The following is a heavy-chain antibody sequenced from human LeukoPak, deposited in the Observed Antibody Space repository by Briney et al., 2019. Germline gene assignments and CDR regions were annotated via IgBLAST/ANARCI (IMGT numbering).Heavy chain of an antibody. Sequence: SQTLSLTCTVSGGSISSGGYYWSWIRRHPGKGLEWIGYIYYSGSTYYNPSLKSRVTISVDTSKNQFPLKLSSVTAADTAVYYCARDHSGGSGGNWFDPWGQGTLVTVSS. J-gene: IGHJ5*02. CDR2: IYYSGST. CDR3: ARDHSGGSGGNWFDP. CDR1: GGSISSGGYY. D-gene: IGHD3-10*01. V-gene: IGHV4-31*03.